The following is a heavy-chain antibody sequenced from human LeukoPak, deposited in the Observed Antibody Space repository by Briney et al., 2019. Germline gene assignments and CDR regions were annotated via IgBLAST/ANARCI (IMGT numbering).Heavy chain of an antibody. CDR3: ARGRRYCSSTSCYFWFDP. CDR2: IWYDGSNK. D-gene: IGHD2-2*01. CDR1: GFTFSSYG. V-gene: IGHV3-33*01. Sequence: GGSLRLSCAASGFTFSSYGMHWVRQAPGKGLEWVAVIWYDGSNKYYADSVKGRFTISRDNSKNTLYLQRNSLRAEDTAVYYCARGRRYCSSTSCYFWFDPWGQGTLVTVSS. J-gene: IGHJ5*02.